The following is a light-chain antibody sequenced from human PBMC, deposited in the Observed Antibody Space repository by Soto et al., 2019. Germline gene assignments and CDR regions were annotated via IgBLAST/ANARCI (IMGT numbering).Light chain of an antibody. V-gene: IGLV8-61*01. CDR1: SGSVSTSYY. CDR3: VLFMGSGTGV. J-gene: IGLJ2*01. CDR2: NTN. Sequence: QTVVTQEPSFSVSPGGTVTLTCGLSSGSVSTSYYPGWYQQTPGQAPRTLIYNTNTRSSGVPDRLSGSILGTKAALTITGAHADYESDYYCVLFMGSGTGVFGGGTKLTVL.